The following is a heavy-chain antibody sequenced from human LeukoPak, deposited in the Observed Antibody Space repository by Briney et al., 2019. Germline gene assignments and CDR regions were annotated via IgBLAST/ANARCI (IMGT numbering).Heavy chain of an antibody. V-gene: IGHV3-30-3*01. Sequence: GGSLRLSCAASGFTFSSYAMHWVRQAPGKGLEWVAVISYDGSNKYYADSVKGRFTISRDNFKNTLYLQMNSLRAEDTAVYYCARASLEDYYDSRGAAFDIWGQGTMVTVSS. J-gene: IGHJ3*02. CDR3: ARASLEDYYDSRGAAFDI. CDR2: ISYDGSNK. CDR1: GFTFSSYA. D-gene: IGHD3-22*01.